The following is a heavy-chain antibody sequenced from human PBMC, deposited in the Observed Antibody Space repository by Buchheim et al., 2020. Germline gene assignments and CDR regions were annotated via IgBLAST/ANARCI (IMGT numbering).Heavy chain of an antibody. CDR1: GFTLNSYW. CDR3: VKDMFGNLDY. CDR2: MNEDGSTT. V-gene: IGHV3-74*01. Sequence: EVQLVESGGGLVQPGGSLRLSCAASGFTLNSYWMHWVRQVPGKGLVWVSRMNEDGSTTDYADSVKGRFTISRDNAKTTLYLEMNSLRAEDTAVYYCVKDMFGNLDYWGQGTL. D-gene: IGHD3-10*02. J-gene: IGHJ4*02.